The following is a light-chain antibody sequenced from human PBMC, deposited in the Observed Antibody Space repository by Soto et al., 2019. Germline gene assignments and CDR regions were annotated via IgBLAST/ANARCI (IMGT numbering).Light chain of an antibody. CDR2: AAY. V-gene: IGKV1-27*01. CDR3: QTYNSAPLT. J-gene: IGKJ4*01. Sequence: IQVNQSPSSPSASVGDRVTITCRASLPVSNYLAWYQQKPGKIPNLLIYAAYTLQAGVTSRFSGSGSGTDFTLTISSLQPDDVAAYYCQTYNSAPLTVGGETKVEIK. CDR1: LPVSNY.